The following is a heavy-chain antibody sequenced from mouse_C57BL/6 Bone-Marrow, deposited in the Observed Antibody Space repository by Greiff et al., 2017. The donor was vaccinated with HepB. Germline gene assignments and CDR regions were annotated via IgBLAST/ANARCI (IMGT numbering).Heavy chain of an antibody. CDR2: ISDGGSYT. CDR3: ARDRGANSDY. J-gene: IGHJ2*01. Sequence: EVMLVESGGGLVKPGGSLKLSCAASGFTFSSYAMSWVRQTPEKRLEWVATISDGGSYTYYPDNVKGRFTISRDNAKNNLYLQMSHLKSEDTAMYYCARDRGANSDYWGQGTTLTVSS. CDR1: GFTFSSYA. D-gene: IGHD3-1*01. V-gene: IGHV5-4*01.